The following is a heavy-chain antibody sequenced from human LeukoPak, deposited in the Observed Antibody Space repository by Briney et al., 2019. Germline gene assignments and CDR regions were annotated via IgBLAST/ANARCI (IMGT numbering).Heavy chain of an antibody. V-gene: IGHV3-15*01. Sequence: GGSLRLSCAASGFTFSNAWMSWVRQAPGKGLEWVGRIKSKTDGGTTDYAAPVKGRFTISRDDSKDTLYLQVNSLRTEDTAVYYCTSLRGSSSQYFQYWGQGTLVTVSS. CDR2: IKSKTDGGTT. D-gene: IGHD6-13*01. CDR1: GFTFSNAW. CDR3: TSLRGSSSQYFQY. J-gene: IGHJ1*01.